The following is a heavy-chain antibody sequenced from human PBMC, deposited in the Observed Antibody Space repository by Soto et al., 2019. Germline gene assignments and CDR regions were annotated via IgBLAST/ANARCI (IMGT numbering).Heavy chain of an antibody. V-gene: IGHV1-58*01. Sequence: VASVKVSCKASGFTFTSSAVQWVRQARGQRLEWIGWIVVGSGNTNYAQKFQERVTITRDMSTSTAYIELSSLRSEDTAVYYCAAGNYDFWSGRIYGMDVWGQGTTVTVSS. D-gene: IGHD3-3*01. CDR1: GFTFTSSA. CDR3: AAGNYDFWSGRIYGMDV. J-gene: IGHJ6*02. CDR2: IVVGSGNT.